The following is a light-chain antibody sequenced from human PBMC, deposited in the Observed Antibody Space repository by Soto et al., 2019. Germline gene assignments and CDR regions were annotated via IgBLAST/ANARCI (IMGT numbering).Light chain of an antibody. CDR2: DAS. CDR1: QDISDY. CDR3: QQYGRSPIT. Sequence: VQMTQSPSSLSASVGDRVTITCPASQDISDYLNWYQQKPGRAPKLLIYDASNLETGVPSRFSGSGSGTDFTLTISSLQPEDIATYYCQQYGRSPITFGQGTRLEI. V-gene: IGKV1-33*01. J-gene: IGKJ5*01.